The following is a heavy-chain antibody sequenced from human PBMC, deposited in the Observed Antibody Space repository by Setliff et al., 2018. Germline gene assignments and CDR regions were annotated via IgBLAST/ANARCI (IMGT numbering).Heavy chain of an antibody. V-gene: IGHV3-48*01. Sequence: GGSLRLSCVVSGFDYAMNWVRQAPGKGLEWVSYTSSGSNSIYYADSVMGRFTISRDNARNSLYLQMNRLRPEDTAVYYCAKSGGDHCCPLYHHYYMDVWGTGTTVTVSS. J-gene: IGHJ6*03. D-gene: IGHD2-21*02. CDR2: TSSGSNSI. CDR1: GFDYA. CDR3: AKSGGDHCCPLYHHYYMDV.